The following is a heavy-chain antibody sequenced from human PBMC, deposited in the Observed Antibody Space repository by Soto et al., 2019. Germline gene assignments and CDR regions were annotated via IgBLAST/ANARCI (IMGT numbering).Heavy chain of an antibody. J-gene: IGHJ4*02. CDR3: ARGYGDYDDYFDY. D-gene: IGHD4-17*01. CDR1: GGSVSSGSYY. Sequence: SETLSLTCTVSGGSVSSGSYYWSWIRQPPGKGLEWIGYIYYSGSTNYNPSLKSRVTISVDTSKNQFSLKLSSVTAADTAVYYCARGYGDYDDYFDYWGQGTLVTVSS. V-gene: IGHV4-61*01. CDR2: IYYSGST.